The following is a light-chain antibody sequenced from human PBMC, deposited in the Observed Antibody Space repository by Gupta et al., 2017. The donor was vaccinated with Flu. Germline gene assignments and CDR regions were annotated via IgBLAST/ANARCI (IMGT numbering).Light chain of an antibody. CDR1: QSVGSD. J-gene: IGKJ4*01. CDR2: CAS. V-gene: IGKV3-15*01. Sequence: GESATVTARASQSVGSDLAWYQQKPGQGPRLLISCASTRATGISVSFSGSGSGTAFTLTISSLQSEAFAIYHCHQYDSWPPTFGGGTRVEIK. CDR3: HQYDSWPPT.